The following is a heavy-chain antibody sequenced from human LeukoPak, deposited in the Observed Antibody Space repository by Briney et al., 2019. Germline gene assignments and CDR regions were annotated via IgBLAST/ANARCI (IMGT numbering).Heavy chain of an antibody. CDR1: GFTFSSYA. Sequence: AGGSLRLSCAASGFTFSSYAMSWVRQAPGKGLEWVSAISGSGGSTYYADSVKGRFTISRDNAKNSLYLQMNSLRAEDTAVYYCARDEVRSHIWGQGTMVTVSS. D-gene: IGHD4-17*01. CDR3: ARDEVRSHI. J-gene: IGHJ3*02. V-gene: IGHV3-23*01. CDR2: ISGSGGST.